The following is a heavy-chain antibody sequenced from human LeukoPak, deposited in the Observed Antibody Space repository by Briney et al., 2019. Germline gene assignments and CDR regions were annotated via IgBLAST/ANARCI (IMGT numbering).Heavy chain of an antibody. CDR1: GGSFSGYY. Sequence: SETLSLTCAVYGGSFSGYYWSWIRQPPGKGLEWIGEINHSGSTNYNPSLKSRVTISVDTSKNQFSLKLSSVTAADTAVYYCARLHTYYDFWSGHPRAEAFDIWGQGTMVTVSS. CDR3: ARLHTYYDFWSGHPRAEAFDI. J-gene: IGHJ3*02. V-gene: IGHV4-34*01. D-gene: IGHD3-3*01. CDR2: INHSGST.